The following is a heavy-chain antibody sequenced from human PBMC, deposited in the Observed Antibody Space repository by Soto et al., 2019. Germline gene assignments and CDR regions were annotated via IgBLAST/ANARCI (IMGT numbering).Heavy chain of an antibody. CDR3: ATYQGRWYSRFFDY. J-gene: IGHJ4*02. CDR1: GGSISSSSYY. D-gene: IGHD2-2*01. Sequence: SETLSLTCTVSGGSISSSSYYWGWIRQPPGKGLEWIGSLYYSGSTYYNPSLKSRVTISVDASKNQFSLKLSSLTAADTAVYYCATYQGRWYSRFFDYWGQGTLVTVSS. V-gene: IGHV4-39*01. CDR2: LYYSGST.